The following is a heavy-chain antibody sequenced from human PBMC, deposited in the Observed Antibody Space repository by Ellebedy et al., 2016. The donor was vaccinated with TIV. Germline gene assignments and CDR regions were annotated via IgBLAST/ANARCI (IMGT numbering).Heavy chain of an antibody. CDR3: ARGGYYYDSSGYFFVPFDY. Sequence: ASVKVSXKASGYTFTSYGISWVRQAPGQGLEWMGWISAYNGNTNYAQKLQGRVTMTRDTSTSTVYMELSSLRSDDTAVYYCARGGYYYDSSGYFFVPFDYWGQGTLVTVSS. CDR2: ISAYNGNT. J-gene: IGHJ4*02. V-gene: IGHV1-18*01. CDR1: GYTFTSYG. D-gene: IGHD3-22*01.